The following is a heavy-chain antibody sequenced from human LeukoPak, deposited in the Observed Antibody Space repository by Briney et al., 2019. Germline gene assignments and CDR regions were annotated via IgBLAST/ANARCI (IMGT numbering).Heavy chain of an antibody. J-gene: IGHJ3*02. Sequence: LEWVAVISYDGSNKYYADSVKGRFTISRDNSKNTLYLQMNSLRAEDTAVYYCARDRRAFDIWGQGTMVTVSS. CDR3: ARDRRAFDI. V-gene: IGHV3-30-3*01. CDR2: ISYDGSNK.